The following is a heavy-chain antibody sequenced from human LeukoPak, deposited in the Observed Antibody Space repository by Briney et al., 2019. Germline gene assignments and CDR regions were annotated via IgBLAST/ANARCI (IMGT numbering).Heavy chain of an antibody. V-gene: IGHV1-18*01. Sequence: ASVKVSCKASGYTFTSYGISWVRQAPGQGLEWMGWISAYNGNTNYAQKLQGRVTMTTDTSTSTAYMELRSLRSDDTAVYYCARDPGYSSSWSGGRSLKASDYWGQGTLVTVSS. CDR2: ISAYNGNT. CDR3: ARDPGYSSSWSGGRSLKASDY. D-gene: IGHD6-13*01. J-gene: IGHJ4*02. CDR1: GYTFTSYG.